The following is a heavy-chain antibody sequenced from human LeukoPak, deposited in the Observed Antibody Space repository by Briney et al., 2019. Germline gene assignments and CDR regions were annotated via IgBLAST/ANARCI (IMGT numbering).Heavy chain of an antibody. J-gene: IGHJ3*02. D-gene: IGHD5-18*01. V-gene: IGHV3-23*01. CDR1: GFTFSSYG. CDR2: ISGSGGTT. CDR3: AKDRRTVMANAFHI. Sequence: GGSLRLSCAASGFTFSSYGMSWVRQAPGKGLEWVSSISGSGGTTYYADSVKGRFTISRDNSKNTLYLQMNSLRADDTAVYSCAKDRRTVMANAFHIWGQGTMVTVS.